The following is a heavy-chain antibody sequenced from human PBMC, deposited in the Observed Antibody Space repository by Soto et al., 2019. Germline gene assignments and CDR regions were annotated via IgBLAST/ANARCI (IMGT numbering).Heavy chain of an antibody. CDR2: ISAYNGNT. V-gene: IGHV1-18*04. Sequence: QVQLVQSGAEVKKPGASVKVSCKASGYTFTSYGISWVRQAPGQGLEWMGWISAYNGNTNYAQKLQGRVTMTTDTSTSTAYMGLRSLRSDDTAVYYCARESTVTIYYYGMDVWGQGTTVTVSS. CDR1: GYTFTSYG. CDR3: ARESTVTIYYYGMDV. J-gene: IGHJ6*02. D-gene: IGHD4-4*01.